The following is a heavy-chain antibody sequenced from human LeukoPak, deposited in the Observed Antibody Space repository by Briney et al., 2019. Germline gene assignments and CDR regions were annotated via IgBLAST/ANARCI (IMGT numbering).Heavy chain of an antibody. D-gene: IGHD2-15*01. CDR2: ISGSGGST. V-gene: IGHV3-23*01. CDR1: GFTFSSYA. J-gene: IGHJ5*02. CDR3: ARGADGVSSNSRGWFDP. Sequence: GGSLGLSCAASGFTFSSYAMSWVRQAPGKGLEWVSAISGSGGSTYYADSVKGRFTISRDNAKNSLYLQMNSLRAEDTAVYSCARGADGVSSNSRGWFDPWGQGTLVTVSS.